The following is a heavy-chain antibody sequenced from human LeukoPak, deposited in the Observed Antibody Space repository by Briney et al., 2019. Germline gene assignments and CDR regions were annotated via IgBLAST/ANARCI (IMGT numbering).Heavy chain of an antibody. CDR3: ARLTRGYYYGSGDSLNWFDP. D-gene: IGHD3-10*01. J-gene: IGHJ5*02. V-gene: IGHV5-10-1*01. Sequence: GESLGISFKGSGYRFTSYWITWVRQMPGKGLEWMGRIDPSDSSTNYSPSFQGHVTISADKSISTAYLQWSSLKASDTAMYYCARLTRGYYYGSGDSLNWFDPWGQGTLVTVSS. CDR1: GYRFTSYW. CDR2: IDPSDSST.